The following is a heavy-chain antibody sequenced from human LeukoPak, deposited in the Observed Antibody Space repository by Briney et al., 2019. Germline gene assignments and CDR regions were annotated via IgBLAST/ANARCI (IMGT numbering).Heavy chain of an antibody. CDR3: ARFKWNWNYYYGMDV. Sequence: SEPLSLTCPVSGGSISSYYWSWIRPPPGKGLEWIGYIYYSGSTNYNPSLKSRVTISVDTSKNQFSLKLSSVTAADTAVYYCARFKWNWNYYYGMDVWGQGTTVTVSS. J-gene: IGHJ6*02. D-gene: IGHD1-7*01. CDR1: GGSISSYY. CDR2: IYYSGST. V-gene: IGHV4-59*08.